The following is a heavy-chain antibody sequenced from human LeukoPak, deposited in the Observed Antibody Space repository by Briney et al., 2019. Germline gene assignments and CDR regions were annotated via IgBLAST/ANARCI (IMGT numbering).Heavy chain of an antibody. J-gene: IGHJ3*02. D-gene: IGHD3-22*01. CDR1: GFTFSNYW. CDR3: ARDPYYDSSGYYFGGDAFDI. V-gene: IGHV3-7*01. CDR2: IKQDGRDK. Sequence: PGGSLRLSCAASGFTFSNYWMSWVRQAPGEGLEWVANIKQDGRDKYYVDSVKGRFTISRDNAKNSLCLQMNSLRAEDTAVYYCARDPYYDSSGYYFGGDAFDIWGQGTMVTVSS.